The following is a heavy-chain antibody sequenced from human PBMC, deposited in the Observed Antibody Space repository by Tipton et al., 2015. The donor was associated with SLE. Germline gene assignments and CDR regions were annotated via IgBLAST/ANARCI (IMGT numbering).Heavy chain of an antibody. CDR2: IRSKAYGGTT. CDR1: GFTFSSYS. CDR3: TRDRDGMTSDYFDY. J-gene: IGHJ4*02. D-gene: IGHD5-24*01. Sequence: RSLRLSCAASGFTFSSYSMSWVRQAPGKGLEWVGFIRSKAYGGTTEYAASVKGRFTISRDDSKSIAYLQMNSLKTEDTAVYYCTRDRDGMTSDYFDYWGQGTLVTVSS. V-gene: IGHV3-49*04.